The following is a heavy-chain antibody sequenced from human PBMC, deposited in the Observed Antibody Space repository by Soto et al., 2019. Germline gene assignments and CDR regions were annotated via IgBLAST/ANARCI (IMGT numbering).Heavy chain of an antibody. V-gene: IGHV4-31*03. CDR2: INYSGTT. CDR3: ARAAVDIVATILDY. J-gene: IGHJ4*02. CDR1: GGSISSGGYY. Sequence: QVQLQESGPGLVKPSQTLSLTCTVSGGSISSGGYYWSWIRQYPGKGLEWIGYINYSGTTPYTPSLKSRVSISIDTSKNQVSLRLNSVTAADTAVYYCARAAVDIVATILDYWGQGVLVTVSA. D-gene: IGHD5-12*01.